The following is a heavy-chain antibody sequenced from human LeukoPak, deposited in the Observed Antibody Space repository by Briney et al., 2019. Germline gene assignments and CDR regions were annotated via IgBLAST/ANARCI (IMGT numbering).Heavy chain of an antibody. CDR1: GGSISSYY. Sequence: SETLSLTCTVSGGSISSYYWSWIRQPAGKGLEWIGRIYTSGSTNYNPSLKSRVTMSVDTSKNQFSLKLSSVTAADTAVYYCARGRRQLAKGGGWFDPWGQGTLVTVSS. D-gene: IGHD6-13*01. V-gene: IGHV4-4*07. CDR2: IYTSGST. J-gene: IGHJ5*02. CDR3: ARGRRQLAKGGGWFDP.